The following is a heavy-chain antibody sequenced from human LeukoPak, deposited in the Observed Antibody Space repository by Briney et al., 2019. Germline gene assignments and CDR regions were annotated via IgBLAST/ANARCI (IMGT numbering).Heavy chain of an antibody. CDR1: GFTFTHFG. J-gene: IGHJ4*02. CDR3: AKIVGSGSRTF. Sequence: GGSLRLSCLASGFTFTHFGMHWVRQAPGKGLEWVTFIQYDGTDKYYADSVKGRFSISRDDSKNTIYLQMNSLKPEDTAVYYCAKIVGSGSRTFWGQGTLVIVSS. V-gene: IGHV3-30*02. D-gene: IGHD1-26*01. CDR2: IQYDGTDK.